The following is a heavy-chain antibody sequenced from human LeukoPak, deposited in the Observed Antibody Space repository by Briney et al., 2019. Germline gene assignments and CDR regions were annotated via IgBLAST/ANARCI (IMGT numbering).Heavy chain of an antibody. CDR2: IYYSGST. D-gene: IGHD3-10*01. V-gene: IGHV4-30-4*08. J-gene: IGHJ4*02. Sequence: SETLSHTCTVSGGSISSGDYYWSWIRQPPGKGLEWIGYIYYSGSTYYNPSLKSRVTISVDTSKNQFSLKLSSVTAADTAVYYCARESNKVVRGVIITHAFDYWGQGTLVTVSS. CDR3: ARESNKVVRGVIITHAFDY. CDR1: GGSISSGDYY.